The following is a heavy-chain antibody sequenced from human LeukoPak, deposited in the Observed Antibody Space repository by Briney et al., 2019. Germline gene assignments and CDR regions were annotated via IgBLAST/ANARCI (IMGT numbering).Heavy chain of an antibody. Sequence: PGGSLRLSCAASGFTFSGYAMSWVRQAPGKWLEWVSGISNDRGSTYYADSVKGRFTISRDNSKNTLYLQMNSLRAEDTAVYYCAKHRGSGYEYYFDYWGQGTLVTVSS. J-gene: IGHJ4*02. CDR1: GFTFSGYA. D-gene: IGHD5-12*01. CDR2: ISNDRGST. CDR3: AKHRGSGYEYYFDY. V-gene: IGHV3-23*01.